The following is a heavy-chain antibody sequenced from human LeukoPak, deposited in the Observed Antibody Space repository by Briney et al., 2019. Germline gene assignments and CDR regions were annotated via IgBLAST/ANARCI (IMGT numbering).Heavy chain of an antibody. Sequence: GGSLRLSCAASGFTFDDYTMHWVRQVPGKGLEWVSLISWDGDSSSYADSVKGRFTISRYNSKNSLFLQMNTLRTEATALYYCAKAEQQLSYTYDAFDIWGQGTMVTVSS. V-gene: IGHV3-43*01. CDR1: GFTFDDYT. D-gene: IGHD6-13*01. J-gene: IGHJ3*02. CDR3: AKAEQQLSYTYDAFDI. CDR2: ISWDGDSS.